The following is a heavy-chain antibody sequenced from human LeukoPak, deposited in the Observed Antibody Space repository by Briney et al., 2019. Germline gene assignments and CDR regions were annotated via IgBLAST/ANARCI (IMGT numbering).Heavy chain of an antibody. CDR2: INHSGST. Sequence: SETLSLTCAVYGGSFSGYYWSWIRQPPGKGLEWIGEINHSGSTNYNPSLKSRVTISVDTSKNQFSLKLSSVTAADTAVYYCARVGIQLWLKFDYWGQGTLVTVSS. V-gene: IGHV4-34*01. CDR1: GGSFSGYY. D-gene: IGHD5-18*01. J-gene: IGHJ4*02. CDR3: ARVGIQLWLKFDY.